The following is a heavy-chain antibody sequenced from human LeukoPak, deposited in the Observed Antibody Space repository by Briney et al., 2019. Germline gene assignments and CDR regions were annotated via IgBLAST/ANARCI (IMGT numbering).Heavy chain of an antibody. Sequence: GASVKVSCKASGYTFTNYYMHWVRQAPGQGLEWMGIIDPSGGTTSYAPKFQGRVTMTRDTSTTTAYMELSSLRSEDTAVYYCARAYFNSSGYYLAFDYWGQGALVTVSS. V-gene: IGHV1-46*01. J-gene: IGHJ4*02. CDR1: GYTFTNYY. CDR2: IDPSGGTT. D-gene: IGHD3-22*01. CDR3: ARAYFNSSGYYLAFDY.